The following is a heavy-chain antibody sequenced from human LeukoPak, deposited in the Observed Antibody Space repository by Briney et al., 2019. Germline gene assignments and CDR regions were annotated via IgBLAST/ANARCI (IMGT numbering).Heavy chain of an antibody. V-gene: IGHV3-21*01. CDR1: GFTFSTYS. J-gene: IGHJ4*02. Sequence: PGGSLRLSCAASGFTFSTYSMNWVRRAPGKGLEWVSSISSSSDYIYYADSVKGRFTISRDNAKNSLYLQMNSLRAEDTAVYYCAHLVGYSSIHDYWGQGTLVTVSS. CDR3: AHLVGYSSIHDY. D-gene: IGHD6-13*01. CDR2: ISSSSDYI.